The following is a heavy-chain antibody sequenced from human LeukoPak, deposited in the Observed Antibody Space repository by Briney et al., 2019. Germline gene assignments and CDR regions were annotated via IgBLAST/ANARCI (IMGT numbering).Heavy chain of an antibody. CDR2: MNPNSGGT. D-gene: IGHD3-22*01. CDR3: ARARGYYDSSGPRNWFDP. J-gene: IGHJ5*02. V-gene: IGHV1-2*02. Sequence: ASVKVSCKASGYTFTGYYMHWVRQAPGQGLKWMGWMNPNSGGTNYAQKFQGRVTMTRDTSISTAYMELSRLRSDDTAVYYCARARGYYDSSGPRNWFDPWGQGTLVTVSS. CDR1: GYTFTGYY.